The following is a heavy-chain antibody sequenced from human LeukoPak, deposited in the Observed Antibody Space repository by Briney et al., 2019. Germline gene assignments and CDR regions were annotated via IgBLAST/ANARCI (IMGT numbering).Heavy chain of an antibody. CDR2: IKEDGTET. CDR3: AKEGRSLQTY. V-gene: IGHV3-7*03. Sequence: GGSLRLSCAASGFMFSSNWMSWVRLAPGKGLEWVANIKEDGTETYYADSVKGRFTISRDNAKNSLYLQMNSLRVEDTAVYYCAKEGRSLQTYWGQGTLVTVSS. J-gene: IGHJ4*02. D-gene: IGHD5-24*01. CDR1: GFMFSSNW.